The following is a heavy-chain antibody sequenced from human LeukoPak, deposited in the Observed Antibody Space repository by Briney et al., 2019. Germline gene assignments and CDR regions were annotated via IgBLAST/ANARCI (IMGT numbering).Heavy chain of an antibody. D-gene: IGHD1-26*01. CDR3: ARGSYGDYYFDY. CDR1: GFTFSDYY. J-gene: IGHJ4*02. V-gene: IGHV3-11*06. CDR2: ITSSSSYI. Sequence: GGSLRLSCAASGFTFSDYYMSWIRQAPGKGLEWVSSITSSSSYIYYADSVKGRFTISRDNAKNSLYLQMNSLRAEDTAVYYCARGSYGDYYFDYWGQGTLVTVSS.